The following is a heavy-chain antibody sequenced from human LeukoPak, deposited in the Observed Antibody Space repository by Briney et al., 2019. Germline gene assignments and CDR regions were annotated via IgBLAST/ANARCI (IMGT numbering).Heavy chain of an antibody. J-gene: IGHJ6*03. CDR3: ARGGTPGITGTTTYYYYYYMDV. V-gene: IGHV1-46*01. D-gene: IGHD1-7*01. Sequence: ASVKVSCKASGYTFTSYYMHWVRQVPGQGLEWMGIINPSGGSTSYAQKFQGRVTMTRDTSTSTVYMELSSLRSEDTAVYYCARGGTPGITGTTTYYYYYYMDVWGKGTTVTVSS. CDR2: INPSGGST. CDR1: GYTFTSYY.